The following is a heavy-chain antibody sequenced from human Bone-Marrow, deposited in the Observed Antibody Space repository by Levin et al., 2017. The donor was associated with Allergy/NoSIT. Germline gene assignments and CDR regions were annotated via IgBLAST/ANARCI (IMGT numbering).Heavy chain of an antibody. CDR1: GFTFSSYD. CDR3: AREDLGGDFDL. J-gene: IGHJ2*01. V-gene: IGHV3-13*01. CDR2: IGTAGDT. Sequence: GGSLRLSCAASGFTFSSYDMHWVRQATGKGLEWVSAIGTAGDTYYPGSVKGRFTISRENAKNSLYLQMNSLRAGDTAVYYCAREDLGGDFDLWGRGTLVTVSS. D-gene: IGHD4-23*01.